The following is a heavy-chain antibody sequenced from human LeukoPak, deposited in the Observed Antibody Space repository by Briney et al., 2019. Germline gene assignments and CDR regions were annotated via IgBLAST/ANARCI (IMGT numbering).Heavy chain of an antibody. CDR3: AKGSGYYLYTFNI. J-gene: IGHJ3*02. D-gene: IGHD3-22*01. CDR1: GGTFSNSA. V-gene: IGHV1-69*13. CDR2: IIPIFGTA. Sequence: SVKVSCKASGGTFSNSAIAWVRQAPGQGLEWMGGIIPIFGTANYAQKFQGRVTITADESTSTAYMELSSLRSEDTAVYYCAKGSGYYLYTFNIWGQGTMVTVSS.